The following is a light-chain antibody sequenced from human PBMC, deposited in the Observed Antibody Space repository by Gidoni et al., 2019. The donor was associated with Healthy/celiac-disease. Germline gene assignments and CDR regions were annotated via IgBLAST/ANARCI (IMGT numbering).Light chain of an antibody. Sequence: DNQMTPYSSSLSASVGDRVIITCRASQRISSYLIWYQQKTWRDANLLLYAAASWLSGGPSWFSGSGSWTDFTLITSSRQPHDDATYYCQQRDSTPPYTFGQGTKLEIK. J-gene: IGKJ2*01. CDR1: QRISSY. CDR3: QQRDSTPPYT. V-gene: IGKV1-39*01. CDR2: AAA.